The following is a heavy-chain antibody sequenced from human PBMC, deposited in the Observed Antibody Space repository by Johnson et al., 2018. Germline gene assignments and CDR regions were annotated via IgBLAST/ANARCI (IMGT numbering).Heavy chain of an antibody. J-gene: IGHJ6*02. CDR2: IKSKTDGGTT. CDR3: ARARSWGIQLYYYYYGMNV. CDR1: GFTFSNAW. V-gene: IGHV3-15*01. D-gene: IGHD5-18*01. Sequence: EVQLLESGGGLVKPGGSLRLSCAASGFTFSNAWMSWVRQAPGKGLEWVGRIKSKTDGGTTDYAAPGKGRFTISRDDSKNTLYLQMNSLRAEDTAVYYCARARSWGIQLYYYYYGMNVWGQGTTVTVSS.